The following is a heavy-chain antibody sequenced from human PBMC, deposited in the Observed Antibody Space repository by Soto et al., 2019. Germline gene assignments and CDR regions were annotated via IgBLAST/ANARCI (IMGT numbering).Heavy chain of an antibody. D-gene: IGHD4-17*01. CDR2: MNPNSGNT. Sequence: ASVKVSCKASGGTFSSYAISWVRQATGQGLEWMGRMNPNSGNTGYAQKFQGRVTMTRNTSISTAYMELSSLRSEDTAVYYCARGRSTVTTWGAFDIWGQGTMVTVSS. V-gene: IGHV1-8*02. CDR1: GGTFSSYA. CDR3: ARGRSTVTTWGAFDI. J-gene: IGHJ3*02.